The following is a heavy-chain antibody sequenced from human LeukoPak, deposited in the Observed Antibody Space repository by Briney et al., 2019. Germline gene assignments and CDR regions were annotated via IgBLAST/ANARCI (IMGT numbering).Heavy chain of an antibody. CDR1: GYTFTDYY. D-gene: IGHD3-22*01. Sequence: ASVTVSFKASGYTFTDYYMHWVRQAPGQGLEWMGIINPSGGSTSYAQKFQGRVTMTRDMSTSTVYMELSSLRSEDTAVYYCAREDYDSSGYGGAFDIWGQGTMVTVSS. CDR3: AREDYDSSGYGGAFDI. J-gene: IGHJ3*02. CDR2: INPSGGST. V-gene: IGHV1-46*01.